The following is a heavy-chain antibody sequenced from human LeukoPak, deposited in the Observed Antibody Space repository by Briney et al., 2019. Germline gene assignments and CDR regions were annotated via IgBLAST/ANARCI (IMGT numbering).Heavy chain of an antibody. CDR3: ARGLVVTPGWFDP. CDR2: IYYSGST. D-gene: IGHD4-23*01. V-gene: IGHV4-59*01. J-gene: IGHJ5*02. Sequence: SETLFLTCTVSGGSISSYYWSWIRQPPGKGLEWIGYIYYSGSTNYNPSLKSRVTISVDTSKNQFSLKLSSVTAADTAVYYCARGLVVTPGWFDPWGQGTLVTVSS. CDR1: GGSISSYY.